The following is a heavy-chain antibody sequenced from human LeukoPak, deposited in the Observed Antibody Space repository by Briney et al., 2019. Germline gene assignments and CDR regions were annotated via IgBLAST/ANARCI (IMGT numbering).Heavy chain of an antibody. V-gene: IGHV3-33*01. CDR3: ARGLPNAILMVYAAYYYALDV. CDR2: IWHDGSHE. Sequence: PGRSLRLSCAASGFTFSSYGIHWVRQAPGGGLEWLAVIWHDGSHEYYADSVKGRFTISRDNSKNTLYLQMNSLRAEDTAVYYCARGLPNAILMVYAAYYYALDVWGQGTTVTVSS. D-gene: IGHD2-2*01. J-gene: IGHJ6*02. CDR1: GFTFSSYG.